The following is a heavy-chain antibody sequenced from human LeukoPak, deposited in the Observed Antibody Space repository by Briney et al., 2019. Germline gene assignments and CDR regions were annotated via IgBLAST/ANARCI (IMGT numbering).Heavy chain of an antibody. D-gene: IGHD2-2*01. Sequence: GGSLRLSCAASGFTFSSYWMSWVRQAPGKGPEWVAHIKQDASQEDHVDSVKGRFTISRDNAKNSLYLRMNSLGAEDAAVYYCARDSQLNWGQGTLVTVSS. J-gene: IGHJ4*02. CDR3: ARDSQLN. V-gene: IGHV3-7*01. CDR1: GFTFSSYW. CDR2: IKQDASQE.